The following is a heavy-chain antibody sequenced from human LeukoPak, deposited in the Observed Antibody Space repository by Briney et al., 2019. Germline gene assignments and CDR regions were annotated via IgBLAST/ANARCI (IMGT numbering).Heavy chain of an antibody. CDR3: AMLYYYDSSGYGTPFDY. V-gene: IGHV1-8*01. D-gene: IGHD3-22*01. CDR1: GYTFTSYD. J-gene: IGHJ4*02. Sequence: ASVKVSCKASGYTFTSYDINWVRQATGQGLEWMGWMNPNSGNTGYAQKFQGRVTMTRNTSISTAYMELSRLRSDDTAVYYCAMLYYYDSSGYGTPFDYWGQGTLVTVSS. CDR2: MNPNSGNT.